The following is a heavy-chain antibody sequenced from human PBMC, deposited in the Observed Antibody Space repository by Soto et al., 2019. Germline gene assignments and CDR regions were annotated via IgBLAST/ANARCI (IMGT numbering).Heavy chain of an antibody. CDR1: GGSISSGGYY. J-gene: IGHJ4*02. CDR3: AREGTDYYGSGSYYPGPIDY. CDR2: IYYSGST. V-gene: IGHV4-31*03. Sequence: SETLSLTCTVSGGSISSGGYYWSWIRPHPGKGLEWIGYIYYSGSTYYNPSLKSRVTISVDTSKNQFSLKLSSVTAADTAVYYCAREGTDYYGSGSYYPGPIDYWGQGTLVTVSS. D-gene: IGHD3-10*01.